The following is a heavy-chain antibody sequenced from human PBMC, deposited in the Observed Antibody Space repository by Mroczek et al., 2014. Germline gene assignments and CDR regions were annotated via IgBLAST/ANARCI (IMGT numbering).Heavy chain of an antibody. D-gene: IGHD1-26*01. CDR1: GFTFSIYA. CDR2: ISGSGINT. Sequence: EVQLVESGGGLVQPGGSLRLSCAASGFTFSIYAMTWVRQAPGKGLEWVSAISGSGINTHYADSVKGRFTISRDNSKSTLYLQMNSLRADDTAVYYCARKGDRVGPTTDYYYYMDVWGKGTTVTVSS. V-gene: IGHV3-23*04. J-gene: IGHJ6*03. CDR3: ARKGDRVGPTTDYYYYMDV.